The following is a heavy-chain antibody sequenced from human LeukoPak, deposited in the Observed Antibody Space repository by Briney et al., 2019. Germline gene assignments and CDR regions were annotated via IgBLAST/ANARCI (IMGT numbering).Heavy chain of an antibody. CDR2: ISYDGSNK. V-gene: IGHV3-30*18. D-gene: IGHD3-10*01. CDR1: GFTFSSYG. Sequence: GGSLRLSCAASGFTFSSYGMHWVRQAPGKGLEWVAVISYDGSNKYYADSVKGRFTISRDNSKNTLYLQMNSLRAEDTAVYYCAKGELVDYWGQGTLVTVSS. CDR3: AKGELVDY. J-gene: IGHJ4*02.